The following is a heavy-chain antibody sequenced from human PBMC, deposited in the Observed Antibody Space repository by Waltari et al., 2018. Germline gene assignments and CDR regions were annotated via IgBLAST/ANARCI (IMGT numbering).Heavy chain of an antibody. CDR1: GGSFSGYY. Sequence: QVQLQQWGAGLLKPSETLSLTCAVYGGSFSGYYWSWIRQPPGKGLEWIGEINHSGSTNYNPSLKSRVTISVDTSKNQFSLKLSSVTAADTAVYYCARGLVVRWFDPWGQGTLVTVSS. CDR2: INHSGST. D-gene: IGHD2-2*01. CDR3: ARGLVVRWFDP. V-gene: IGHV4-34*01. J-gene: IGHJ5*02.